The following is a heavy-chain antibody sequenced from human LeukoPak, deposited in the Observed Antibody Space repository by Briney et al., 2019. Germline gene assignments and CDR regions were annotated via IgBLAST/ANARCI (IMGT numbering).Heavy chain of an antibody. CDR3: ARGRYYMDV. Sequence: GGSLRLSCAASGFSFNTHTLAWVRQAPGKGLEWVSYISGSTTVIHYADSVKGRFTISRDNAKNSLYLQMSSLKVEDTAIYYCARGRYYMDVWGNRTTVTASS. J-gene: IGHJ6*03. CDR2: ISGSTTVI. CDR1: GFSFNTHT. V-gene: IGHV3-48*01.